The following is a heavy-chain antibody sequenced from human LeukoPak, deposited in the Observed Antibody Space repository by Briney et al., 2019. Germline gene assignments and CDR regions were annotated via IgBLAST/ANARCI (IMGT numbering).Heavy chain of an antibody. CDR1: GGSISSGGYY. V-gene: IGHV4-30-2*01. Sequence: SETLSLTCTVSGGSISSGGYYWSWIRQPPGKGLEWIGYIYHSGSTYYNPSLKSRVTISVDRSKNQFSLKLSSVTAADTAVYYCARTAAYVRYYFDYWGQGTLVTVSS. J-gene: IGHJ4*02. CDR3: ARTAAYVRYYFDY. D-gene: IGHD4-17*01. CDR2: IYHSGST.